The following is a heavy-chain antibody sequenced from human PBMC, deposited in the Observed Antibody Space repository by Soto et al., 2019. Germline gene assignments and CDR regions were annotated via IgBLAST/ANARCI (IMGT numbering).Heavy chain of an antibody. D-gene: IGHD2-15*01. V-gene: IGHV1-69*01. CDR1: GGTFINYA. CDR3: ARSSPGSDIVVMVASNPGYFDH. CDR2: VIPILGTA. J-gene: IGHJ4*02. Sequence: QVQLVQSGAEVKNPGSSVRVSCKASGGTFINYAINWVRQAPGLGLEWMGGVIPILGTANYAQKFQGRVTITADESTSTAYMELHSLGSAGTAMYYCARSSPGSDIVVMVASNPGYFDHWGQGTLVTVSS.